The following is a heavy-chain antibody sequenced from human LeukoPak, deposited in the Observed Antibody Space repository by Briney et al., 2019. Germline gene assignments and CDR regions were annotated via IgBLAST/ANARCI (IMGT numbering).Heavy chain of an antibody. CDR2: IYTSGST. J-gene: IGHJ5*02. Sequence: SETLSLTCTVSGGSISSYYWSWIRQPAGMGLEWIGRIYTSGSTNYNPSLKSRVTMSVDTSKNQFSLKLSSVTAADTAVYYCARDIVLMDTNWFDPWGQGTLVTVSS. D-gene: IGHD2-8*01. V-gene: IGHV4-4*07. CDR3: ARDIVLMDTNWFDP. CDR1: GGSISSYY.